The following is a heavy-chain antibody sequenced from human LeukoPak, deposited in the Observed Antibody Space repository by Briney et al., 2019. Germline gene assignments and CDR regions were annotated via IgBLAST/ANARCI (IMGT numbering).Heavy chain of an antibody. CDR3: AFTVTTWSQKYYYYYYGMDV. D-gene: IGHD4-17*01. J-gene: IGHJ6*02. Sequence: ASVKVSCKASGYTFTSYYMHWVRQAPGQGLEWMGIINPSGGSTSYAQKFQGRVTITADESTSTAYMELSSLRSEDTAVYYCAFTVTTWSQKYYYYYYGMDVWGQGTTVTVSS. V-gene: IGHV1-46*03. CDR1: GYTFTSYY. CDR2: INPSGGST.